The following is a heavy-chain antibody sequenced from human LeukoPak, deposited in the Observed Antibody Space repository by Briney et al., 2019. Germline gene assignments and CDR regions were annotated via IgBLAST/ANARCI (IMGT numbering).Heavy chain of an antibody. J-gene: IGHJ6*02. D-gene: IGHD1-1*01. CDR3: ANRRRASRGYGMDV. CDR1: GGTFSSYD. V-gene: IGHV1-69*13. Sequence: ASVKVSCKASGGTFSSYDISWVRQAPGQGLEWMGGIIPIFGTANYAQKFQGRVTITADESTSTAYMELSSLRSEDTAVYYCANRRRASRGYGMDVWGQGITVTVSS. CDR2: IIPIFGTA.